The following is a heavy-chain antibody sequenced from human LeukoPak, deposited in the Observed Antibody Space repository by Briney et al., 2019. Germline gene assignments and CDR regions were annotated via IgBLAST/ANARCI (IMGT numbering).Heavy chain of an antibody. CDR3: ARDSGRFYIDY. CDR1: GFTFSHYW. J-gene: IGHJ4*02. Sequence: PGGSLRLSCAASGFTFSHYWMTWVRQAPGKGLEWVANIKQDGCEKYYVDSLKGRFTISRDNAKNSLYLQINSLRADDTAIYYCARDSGRFYIDYWGQGTLVTVSS. D-gene: IGHD5-12*01. V-gene: IGHV3-7*03. CDR2: IKQDGCEK.